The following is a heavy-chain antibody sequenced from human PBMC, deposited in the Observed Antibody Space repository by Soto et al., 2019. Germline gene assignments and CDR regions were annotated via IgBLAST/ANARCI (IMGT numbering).Heavy chain of an antibody. Sequence: EVQLVESGGGLVQPGGSLRLSCAASGFTFSSYWMSWVRQAPGKGLEWVANIKQDGSEKYYVDSVKGRFTISRDNANNSLYLQRNSLRAEDTAVYYCARDRRLYGMDVWGQGTTVTVSS. V-gene: IGHV3-7*03. CDR1: GFTFSSYW. CDR2: IKQDGSEK. CDR3: ARDRRLYGMDV. J-gene: IGHJ6*02.